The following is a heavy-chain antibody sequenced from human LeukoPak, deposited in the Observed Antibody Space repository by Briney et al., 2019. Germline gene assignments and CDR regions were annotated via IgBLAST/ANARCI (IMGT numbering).Heavy chain of an antibody. Sequence: GGSLRLSCAASGFTFSNYWMNWVRQAPGKGLEWVANIKQDGSEKNFVDSVKGRFTISRDNAKNSLYLQMNSLRAEDTAVYYCASTNSLDYWGQGALVTVSS. CDR3: ASTNSLDY. J-gene: IGHJ4*02. CDR2: IKQDGSEK. V-gene: IGHV3-7*01. CDR1: GFTFSNYW. D-gene: IGHD3-3*01.